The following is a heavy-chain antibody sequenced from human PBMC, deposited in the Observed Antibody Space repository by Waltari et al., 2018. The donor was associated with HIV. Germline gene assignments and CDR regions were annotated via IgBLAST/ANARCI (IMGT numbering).Heavy chain of an antibody. CDR3: ARGGRWSDY. CDR2: IYYIGST. V-gene: IGHV4-59*07. D-gene: IGHD3-16*01. Sequence: QVQLQESGPGLVMHSDTMSLTCTFPGCTINSYYGSGLRQPPGKGLEWIGYIYYIGSTNDNPSLKGRVTISVDTSKNQCSLKRSSVTAADTAVYYCARGGRWSDYWGQGTLVTVSS. J-gene: IGHJ4*02. CDR1: GCTINSYY.